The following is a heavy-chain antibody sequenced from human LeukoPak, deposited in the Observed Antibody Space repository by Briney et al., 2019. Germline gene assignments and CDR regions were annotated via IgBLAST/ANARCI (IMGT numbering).Heavy chain of an antibody. CDR3: ASPLGLWFGELRY. Sequence: GGSLRLSCAASGFTVSSNYMSWVRQAPGKGLEWVSVIYSGGSTYYADSVKGRLTISRDNSKNTLYLQMNSLRAEDTAVYYCASPLGLWFGELRYWGQGTLVTVSS. J-gene: IGHJ4*02. CDR1: GFTVSSNY. D-gene: IGHD3-10*01. CDR2: IYSGGST. V-gene: IGHV3-66*01.